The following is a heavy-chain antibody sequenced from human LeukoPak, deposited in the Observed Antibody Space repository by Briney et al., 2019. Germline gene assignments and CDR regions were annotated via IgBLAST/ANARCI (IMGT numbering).Heavy chain of an antibody. Sequence: GGSLRLSCAASGFTFSSYGMHWVRQAPGKGLEWVAVIWYDGSNKYYADSVKGRFSISRDNSKNTLYLQMNSLRAEDTAVYYCASQVGATRPGGDYWGQGTLVTVSS. D-gene: IGHD1-26*01. CDR3: ASQVGATRPGGDY. J-gene: IGHJ4*02. V-gene: IGHV3-33*01. CDR1: GFTFSSYG. CDR2: IWYDGSNK.